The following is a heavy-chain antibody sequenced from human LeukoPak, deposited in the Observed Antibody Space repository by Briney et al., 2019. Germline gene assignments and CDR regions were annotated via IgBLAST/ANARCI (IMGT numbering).Heavy chain of an antibody. CDR2: ISDSGST. D-gene: IGHD4-17*01. J-gene: IGHJ4*02. Sequence: SETLSLTCTASGGSISSYYWSWIRQPPGKGLEWIAYISDSGSTNYNPSLKSRVTISVDTSKNQFSLKLSSVTAADTAVYYCARTTVTTYFDNWGQGTLVTVSS. V-gene: IGHV4-59*01. CDR3: ARTTVTTYFDN. CDR1: GGSISSYY.